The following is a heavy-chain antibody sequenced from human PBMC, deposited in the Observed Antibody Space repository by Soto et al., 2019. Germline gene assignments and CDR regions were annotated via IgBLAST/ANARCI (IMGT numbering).Heavy chain of an antibody. Sequence: SVKVSCKASGGTFSTSSINWVRQAPGQRPEWMGNILPIFGTADYAQKFQGRVTITADKSTNTAYMELRSLLSDDTAVYYCARGHEFGGNSDALAIWGQGTVVTVSS. CDR1: GGTFSTSS. J-gene: IGHJ3*02. V-gene: IGHV1-69*06. CDR2: ILPIFGTA. D-gene: IGHD2-21*02. CDR3: ARGHEFGGNSDALAI.